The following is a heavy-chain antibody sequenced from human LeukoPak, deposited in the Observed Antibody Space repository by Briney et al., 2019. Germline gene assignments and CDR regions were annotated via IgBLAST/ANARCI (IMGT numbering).Heavy chain of an antibody. V-gene: IGHV3-23*01. CDR2: ISGSGGST. D-gene: IGHD6-13*01. CDR1: GFTFSSYA. J-gene: IGHJ4*02. Sequence: GGSLRLSCAASGFTFSSYAMSWVRQAPGKGLEWVSAISGSGGSTYYADSVKGRFTISRDNSKNTLYLQMNSLRGEDTAVYYCARDLFAAAAGTKDWGQGTLVTVSS. CDR3: ARDLFAAAAGTKD.